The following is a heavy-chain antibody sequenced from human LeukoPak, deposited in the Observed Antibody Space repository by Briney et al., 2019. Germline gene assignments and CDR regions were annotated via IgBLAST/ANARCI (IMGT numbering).Heavy chain of an antibody. CDR2: IDARSGIT. CDR1: GFTFTIFG. Sequence: GGSLRLSCAASGFTFTIFGLNWVRQAPGKVPEWVSYIDARSGITYYADSVQGRFTISRDNAQESVFLQMNILSAEDTAVYYCATKAIPARVARYFDYWGQGTLVTVSS. J-gene: IGHJ4*02. D-gene: IGHD2-2*01. CDR3: ATKAIPARVARYFDY. V-gene: IGHV3-48*01.